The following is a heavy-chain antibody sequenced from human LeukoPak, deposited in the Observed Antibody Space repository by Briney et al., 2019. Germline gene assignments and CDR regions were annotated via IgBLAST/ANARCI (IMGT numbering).Heavy chain of an antibody. V-gene: IGHV1-69*01. J-gene: IGHJ4*02. D-gene: IGHD3-9*01. CDR2: IIPIFGTA. Sequence: ASVKVSCKASGGTFSSYAISWVRQAPGQGLEWMGGIIPIFGTANYAQKFQGRVTITADESTSTAYMELSSLRSEDTAVYYCARGLLRYLDWSLNYWGQGTLVTVSS. CDR3: ARGLLRYLDWSLNY. CDR1: GGTFSSYA.